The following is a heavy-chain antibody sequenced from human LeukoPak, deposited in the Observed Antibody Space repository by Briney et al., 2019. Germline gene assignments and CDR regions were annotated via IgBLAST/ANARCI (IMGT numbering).Heavy chain of an antibody. CDR1: GGSISSYY. D-gene: IGHD2-15*01. J-gene: IGHJ1*01. CDR3: AREAGDCSGGSCLQYFQH. V-gene: IGHV4-59*01. CDR2: IYYSGST. Sequence: SETLSLTRTVSGGSISSYYWSWIRQPPGKGLEWIGYIYYSGSTNYNPSLKSRVTISVDTSKNQFSLKLSSVTAADTAVYYCAREAGDCSGGSCLQYFQHWGQGTLVTVSS.